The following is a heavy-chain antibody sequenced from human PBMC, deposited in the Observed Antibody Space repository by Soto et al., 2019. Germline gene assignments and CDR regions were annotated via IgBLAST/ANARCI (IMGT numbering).Heavy chain of an antibody. D-gene: IGHD3-9*01. CDR3: ARHWDLHNLAGPSPARTYYYYGMDV. Sequence: GESLKISCQASGYSFATYWIGWVRQMPGQGLEWMGVIYPGDSDTRYSPSFQGQVTVSADKSISTAYLQWSSLKASDTATYYCARHWDLHNLAGPSPARTYYYYGMDVWGHGTTVTVSS. J-gene: IGHJ6*02. CDR2: IYPGDSDT. V-gene: IGHV5-51*01. CDR1: GYSFATYW.